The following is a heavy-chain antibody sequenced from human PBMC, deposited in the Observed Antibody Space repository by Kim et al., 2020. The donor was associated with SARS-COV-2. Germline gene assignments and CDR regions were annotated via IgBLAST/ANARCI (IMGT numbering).Heavy chain of an antibody. V-gene: IGHV3-15*01. CDR1: GFTFSNAW. CDR2: IKSKTDGGTT. CDR3: TTDTNIYCSGGSCYSDYYYYGMDV. J-gene: IGHJ6*02. Sequence: GGSLRLSCAASGFTFSNAWMSWVRQAPGKGLEWVGRIKSKTDGGTTDYAAPVKGRFTISRDDSKNTLYLQMNSLKTEDTAVYYCTTDTNIYCSGGSCYSDYYYYGMDVWGQGTTVTVSS. D-gene: IGHD2-15*01.